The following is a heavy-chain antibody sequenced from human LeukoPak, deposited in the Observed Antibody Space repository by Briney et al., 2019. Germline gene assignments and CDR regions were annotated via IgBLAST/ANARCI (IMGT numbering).Heavy chain of an antibody. CDR2: IKADGSER. CDR1: GSTFDRYW. Sequence: PGGSLRLSCLEFGSTFDRYWMRWVRQTPAKGLEWVANIKADGSERYYGDSVKGRFTISRDNAKSSLYLQMSGLRVDDTGLYYCVKGQIAFDPWGPGTQVTVSS. V-gene: IGHV3-7*01. J-gene: IGHJ5*02. D-gene: IGHD2-21*01. CDR3: VKGQIAFDP.